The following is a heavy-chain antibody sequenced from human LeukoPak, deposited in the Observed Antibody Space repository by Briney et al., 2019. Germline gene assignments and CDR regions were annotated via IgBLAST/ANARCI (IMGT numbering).Heavy chain of an antibody. D-gene: IGHD3-22*01. V-gene: IGHV3-66*02. J-gene: IGHJ5*02. CDR1: GFTVSSNY. CDR2: IYSGGST. Sequence: GGSLRLSCAASGFTVSSNYMSWVRQAPGKGLEWVSVIYSGGSTYYADSVKGRFTISRDNSKNTLYLQMNSLRAEDTAVYYCAIDFTYYYDSSGLDPWGQGTLVTVSS. CDR3: AIDFTYYYDSSGLDP.